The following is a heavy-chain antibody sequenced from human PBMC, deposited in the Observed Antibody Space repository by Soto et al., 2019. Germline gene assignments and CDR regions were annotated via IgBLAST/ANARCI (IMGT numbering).Heavy chain of an antibody. CDR2: ISAYNGNT. J-gene: IGHJ4*02. V-gene: IGHV1-18*01. CDR3: ARDPPPPDY. CDR1: GYNFASYG. Sequence: QVQLVQSGAEVKKPGASVKVSLKTSGYNFASYGISWMREAPGQGVEWMGWISAYNGNTNYAQKLQGRVTMTTDTSTSTAYMELRSLRSDDTAVYYCARDPPPPDYWGQGTLVTVSS.